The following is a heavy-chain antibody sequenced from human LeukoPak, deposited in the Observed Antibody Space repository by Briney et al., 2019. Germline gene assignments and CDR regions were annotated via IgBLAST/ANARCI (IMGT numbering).Heavy chain of an antibody. CDR3: ARLIVGATRYYYGMDV. D-gene: IGHD1-26*01. CDR2: IYTSGST. CDR1: GVSISSYY. Sequence: SETLSLTCTVSGVSISSYYWSWIRQPAGKGLEWVGRIYTSGSTNYNPSLKSRVTMSVDTSKNQFALKLSSVTAADTAVYYCARLIVGATRYYYGMDVWGQGTTVTVSS. V-gene: IGHV4-4*07. J-gene: IGHJ6*02.